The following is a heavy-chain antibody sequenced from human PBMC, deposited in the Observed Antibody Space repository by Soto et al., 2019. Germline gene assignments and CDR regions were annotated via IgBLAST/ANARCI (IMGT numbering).Heavy chain of an antibody. D-gene: IGHD2-15*01. CDR2: IYSGGST. CDR1: GFTVSSNY. J-gene: IGHJ6*03. Sequence: EVQLVESGGGLVQPGGSLRLSCAASGFTVSSNYMSWVRQAPGKGLEWVSVIYSGGSTYYADSVKGRFTISRHNSKNTLYLQMNSVRAEDTAVYYCARDKAGGGYCSGGSCYSVYMDVWGKGTTVTVSS. CDR3: ARDKAGGGYCSGGSCYSVYMDV. V-gene: IGHV3-53*04.